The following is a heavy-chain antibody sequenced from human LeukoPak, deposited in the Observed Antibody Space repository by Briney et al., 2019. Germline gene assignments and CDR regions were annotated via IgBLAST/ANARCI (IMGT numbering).Heavy chain of an antibody. V-gene: IGHV1-8*03. D-gene: IGHD3-9*01. CDR1: GYTFTSYD. CDR3: ARARDIFTGYGVHWFDP. CDR2: MNPNSGNT. J-gene: IGHJ5*02. Sequence: ASVKVSCKASGYTFTSYDINWVRQATGQGLEWMGWMNPNSGNTGYAQKFQGRVTITRNTSISTAYMELSSLRSEDTAVYYCARARDIFTGYGVHWFDPWGQGTLVTGSS.